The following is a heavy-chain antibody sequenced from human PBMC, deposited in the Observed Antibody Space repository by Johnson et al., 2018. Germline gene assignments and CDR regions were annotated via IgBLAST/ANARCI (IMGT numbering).Heavy chain of an antibody. D-gene: IGHD3-22*01. CDR1: GASISTYY. V-gene: IGHV4-59*03. Sequence: QVQLQESGPGLVKXSETLSLTCTVSGASISTYYWSWIRQPPGKGLEWIGYLYNSVITNYNPSLKSRVTISVDRSKNQFSLKLSSGTAADTAVYYCANHPDSREAFDIWGQGTMVTVSS. CDR3: ANHPDSREAFDI. CDR2: LYNSVIT. J-gene: IGHJ3*02.